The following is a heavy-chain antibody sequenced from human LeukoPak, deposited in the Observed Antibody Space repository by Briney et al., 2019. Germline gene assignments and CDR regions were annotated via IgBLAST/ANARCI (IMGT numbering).Heavy chain of an antibody. CDR1: GFTFSNYW. V-gene: IGHV3-7*01. CDR3: AKDPGAKVRGYYMDV. J-gene: IGHJ6*03. D-gene: IGHD3-10*01. CDR2: IKQDGSEK. Sequence: GGSLRLSCAASGFTFSNYWMSWVRQAPGKGLEWVGNIKQDGSEKDYVDSLKGRFTISRDNAKNSVSLQMNSLRVEDTAVYYCAKDPGAKVRGYYMDVWGKGTTVTVSS.